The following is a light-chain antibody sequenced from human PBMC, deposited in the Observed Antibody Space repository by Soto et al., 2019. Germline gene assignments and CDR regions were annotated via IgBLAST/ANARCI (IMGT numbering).Light chain of an antibody. CDR1: SSNIGSNP. J-gene: IGLJ1*01. CDR3: AAWDDSLNGYV. CDR2: SFS. Sequence: TPGQGVIISCSGSSSNIGSNPVNWYRQVPGTAPKLVIYSFSRRPSGVPDRISGSKSATSASLAISGLQSEDEADYYCAAWDDSLNGYVFGTGTKVTVL. V-gene: IGLV1-44*01.